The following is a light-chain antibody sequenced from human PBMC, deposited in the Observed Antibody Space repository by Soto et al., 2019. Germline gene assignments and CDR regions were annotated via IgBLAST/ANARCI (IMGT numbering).Light chain of an antibody. V-gene: IGKV3-11*01. Sequence: EIVLTQSPATLSLSPGERATLSCRASQSVSSYLAWYQQKPGQAPRLLIYDASNRATGIPARFSGSGSGTDFTLTISSLEPEDFAVYYCQQRSNWLPSTFGQGTK. CDR2: DAS. J-gene: IGKJ1*01. CDR3: QQRSNWLPST. CDR1: QSVSSY.